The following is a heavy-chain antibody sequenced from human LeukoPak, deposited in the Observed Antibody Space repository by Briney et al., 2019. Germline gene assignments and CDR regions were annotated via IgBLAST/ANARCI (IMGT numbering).Heavy chain of an antibody. CDR1: GFTFGSYG. Sequence: GGSLRLSCAASGFTFGSYGMHWVRQAPGKGLEWVAAISYDGRNKYYVDSVKGRFTISRDNSKNTLYLQMNSLRAEDTAVYYCAKDWHTVTSFDYWGQGTLVTVSS. CDR3: AKDWHTVTSFDY. D-gene: IGHD4-17*01. V-gene: IGHV3-30*18. CDR2: ISYDGRNK. J-gene: IGHJ4*02.